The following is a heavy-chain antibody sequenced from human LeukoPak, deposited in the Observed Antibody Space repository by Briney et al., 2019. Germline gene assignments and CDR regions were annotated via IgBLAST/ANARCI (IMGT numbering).Heavy chain of an antibody. CDR3: ARQTGIAVAGAFDI. J-gene: IGHJ3*02. D-gene: IGHD6-19*01. Sequence: SETLSLTCTVSGGSISSSSYYWGWIRQPPGKGLEWIGSIYYSGSTYYNPSLKSRVTMSVDSSKNQFSLKLRSVTAADTAVYYCARQTGIAVAGAFDIWGQGTMVTVSS. CDR1: GGSISSSSYY. CDR2: IYYSGST. V-gene: IGHV4-39*01.